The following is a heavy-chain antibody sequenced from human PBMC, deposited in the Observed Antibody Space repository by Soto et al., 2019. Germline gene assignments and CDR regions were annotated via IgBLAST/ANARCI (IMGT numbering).Heavy chain of an antibody. CDR2: IYYSGST. V-gene: IGHV4-59*08. D-gene: IGHD3-16*01. Sequence: ETLSLTCTVSGGSISSYYWSWIRQPPGKGLEWIGYIYYSGSTNYNPSLKSRVTISVDTSKNQFSLKLSSVTAADTAVYYCARRYGVSFDYWGRGTWVT. CDR3: ARRYGVSFDY. CDR1: GGSISSYY. J-gene: IGHJ4*02.